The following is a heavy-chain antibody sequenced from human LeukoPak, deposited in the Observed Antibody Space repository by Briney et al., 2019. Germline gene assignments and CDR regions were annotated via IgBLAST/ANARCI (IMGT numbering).Heavy chain of an antibody. Sequence: PGGSLRLSCAASGFTFSSSEMNWVRQAPGKGLEWVSYISSSGSTIYYADSVKGRFTISRDNAKNSLYLQMNSLRAEDTAVYYCARVPIFYRGNYYFDYWGQGTLVTVSS. CDR2: ISSSGSTI. J-gene: IGHJ4*02. D-gene: IGHD3-16*02. CDR3: ARVPIFYRGNYYFDY. V-gene: IGHV3-48*03. CDR1: GFTFSSSE.